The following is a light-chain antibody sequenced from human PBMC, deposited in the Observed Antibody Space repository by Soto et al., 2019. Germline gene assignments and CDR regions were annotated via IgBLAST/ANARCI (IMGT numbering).Light chain of an antibody. J-gene: IGKJ4*01. V-gene: IGKV3-20*01. CDR3: QHYGSLVLT. CDR1: QSVSSSY. CDR2: GAS. Sequence: EIALTQSPGTLSLSPGERATLACRASQSVSSSYLAWYQQNPGQAPRLLIYGASSRATAIPDRFSGSGSGTDFTLTISRLEPEDFAVYYCQHYGSLVLTFGGGTKVEIK.